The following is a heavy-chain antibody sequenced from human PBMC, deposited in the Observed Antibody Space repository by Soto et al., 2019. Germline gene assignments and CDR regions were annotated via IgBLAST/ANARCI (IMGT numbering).Heavy chain of an antibody. CDR3: ASLGVGDWANYYYYYGMDV. Sequence: GWSLRLSCASTVFTFIVYAMTWVRQAPGKGLEWVSAVTANGGSTYSADSVKGRFTISRDNSKNTLFLQMNSLRAEDTAVYYCASLGVGDWANYYYYYGMDVWGQGTTVTAP. CDR2: VTANGGST. CDR1: VFTFIVYA. D-gene: IGHD2-21*02. V-gene: IGHV3-23*01. J-gene: IGHJ6*02.